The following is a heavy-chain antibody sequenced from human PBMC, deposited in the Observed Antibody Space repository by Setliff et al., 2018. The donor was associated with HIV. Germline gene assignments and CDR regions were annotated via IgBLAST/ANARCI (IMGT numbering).Heavy chain of an antibody. D-gene: IGHD3-10*01. CDR3: VHVSYYRDVYFDA. CDR2: IYWDDDT. J-gene: IGHJ4*01. CDR1: GFSLASIGVG. V-gene: IGHV2-5*02. Sequence: GPTLVNPPQTLTLTCTVSGFSLASIGVGVGWVRQPPGEGLEWLALIYWDDDTRYNPSLKSRLTITKDTSRNQVDLTVSNMDPVDTATYFCVHVSYYRDVYFDAWGQGVLVTVSS.